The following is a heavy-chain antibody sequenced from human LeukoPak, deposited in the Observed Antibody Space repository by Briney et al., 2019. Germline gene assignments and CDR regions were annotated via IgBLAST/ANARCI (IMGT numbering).Heavy chain of an antibody. CDR2: IMPPFGTA. V-gene: IGHV1-69*05. CDR3: ASNDY. CDR1: GGTFNNSA. Sequence: GASVKVSCKTSGGTFNNSAISWVRQAPGQGLEWLGGIMPPFGTAGYAQKFQGRVTITTDESTSTAYMELSSLRSEDTAVYYCASNDYWGQGTLVTVSS. J-gene: IGHJ4*02.